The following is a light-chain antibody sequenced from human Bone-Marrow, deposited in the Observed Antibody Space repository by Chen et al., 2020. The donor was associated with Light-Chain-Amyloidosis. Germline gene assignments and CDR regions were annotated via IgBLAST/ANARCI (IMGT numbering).Light chain of an antibody. CDR2: EVT. J-gene: IGLJ1*01. CDR3: SSYTITNTLV. Sequence: QSALTQPASVSASPGQSITISCTGTSSDVGGDNHVSWYQQHPDKAPQLMIYEVTNRPSWVPDRFSGSKSDNTASLTISGLQTEDEADYFCSSYTITNTLVFGSGTRVTVL. V-gene: IGLV2-14*01. CDR1: SSDVGGDNH.